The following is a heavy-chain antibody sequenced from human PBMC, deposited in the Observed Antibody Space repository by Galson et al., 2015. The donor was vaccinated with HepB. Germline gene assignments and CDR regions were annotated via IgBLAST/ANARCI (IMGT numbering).Heavy chain of an antibody. J-gene: IGHJ4*02. V-gene: IGHV3-9*01. Sequence: SLRLSCAASGFTFDDYAMHWVRQAPGKGLEWVSGISWNSGSIGYADSVKGRFTISRDNAKNSLYLQMNSLRAEDTALYYCAKAPHPLYSSGCFDYWGQGTLVTVSS. CDR3: AKAPHPLYSSGCFDY. CDR1: GFTFDDYA. D-gene: IGHD6-19*01. CDR2: ISWNSGSI.